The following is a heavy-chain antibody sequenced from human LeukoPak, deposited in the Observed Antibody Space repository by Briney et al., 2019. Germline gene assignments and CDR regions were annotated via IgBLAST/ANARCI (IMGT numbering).Heavy chain of an antibody. CDR3: ARGGGYCSSTSCHTNWFDP. CDR1: GGSISSYY. Sequence: PSETLSLTCTVSGGSISSYYWSWIRQPPGKGLEWIEYIYYSGSTNYNPSLKSRVTISVDTSKNQFSLKLSSVTAADTAVYYCARGGGYCSSTSCHTNWFDPWGQGTLVTVSS. CDR2: IYYSGST. V-gene: IGHV4-59*01. D-gene: IGHD2-2*02. J-gene: IGHJ5*02.